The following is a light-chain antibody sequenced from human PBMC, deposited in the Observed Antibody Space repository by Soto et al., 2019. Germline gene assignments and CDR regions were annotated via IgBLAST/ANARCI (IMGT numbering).Light chain of an antibody. V-gene: IGKV1-12*01. Sequence: DIQMTQSPSSVSASVGDSVTITCRASQVISDWVAWYQQKPGEAPRLLIYSTSYAQSGVPSRFSGSGSGTDFSFTISSLQAEDSATYFCQQATPFSLVFGGGTKVDIK. CDR1: QVISDW. CDR3: QQATPFSLV. CDR2: STS. J-gene: IGKJ4*01.